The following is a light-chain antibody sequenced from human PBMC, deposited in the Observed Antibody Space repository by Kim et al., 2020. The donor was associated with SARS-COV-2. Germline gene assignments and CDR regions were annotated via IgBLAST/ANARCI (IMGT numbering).Light chain of an antibody. J-gene: IGKJ5*01. Sequence: SPGESATLSCRASQSVSSSYLAWYQQNPGQAPRLLIYGGSSRATGIPDRFSGSGSGTDFTLTISRLEPEDFAVYCCQQYGNSPITFGQGTRLEIK. CDR2: GGS. V-gene: IGKV3-20*01. CDR3: QQYGNSPIT. CDR1: QSVSSSY.